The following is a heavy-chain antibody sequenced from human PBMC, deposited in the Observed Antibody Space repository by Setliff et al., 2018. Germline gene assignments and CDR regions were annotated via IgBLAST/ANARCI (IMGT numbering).Heavy chain of an antibody. D-gene: IGHD2-15*01. CDR3: ARTCSGSGCYAGLES. Sequence: GGSLRLSCAASGFTFSNYWMSWVRQTPGKGLEWVAHIKQDGSEKYYVDSVKGRFSISRDNAKISLYLQMNSLRAEDTAVYYCARTCSGSGCYAGLESWGQGTPVTVSS. V-gene: IGHV3-7*01. CDR1: GFTFSNYW. CDR2: IKQDGSEK. J-gene: IGHJ4*02.